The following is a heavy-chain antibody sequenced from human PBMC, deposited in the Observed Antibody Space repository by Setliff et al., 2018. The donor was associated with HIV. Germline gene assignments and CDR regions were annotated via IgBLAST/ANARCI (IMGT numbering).Heavy chain of an antibody. CDR1: AFIFTTYG. D-gene: IGHD3-10*01. Sequence: PGGSLRLSCEASAFIFTTYGMHWVRQAPGKGLEWIAFIRYDGNDKYYADSVKGRFTISRDNSKNTLYVQMNSLRAEDTAVYYCARHDVVRGAIDNWGQGTLVTVSS. J-gene: IGHJ4*02. CDR2: IRYDGNDK. V-gene: IGHV3-30*02. CDR3: ARHDVVRGAIDN.